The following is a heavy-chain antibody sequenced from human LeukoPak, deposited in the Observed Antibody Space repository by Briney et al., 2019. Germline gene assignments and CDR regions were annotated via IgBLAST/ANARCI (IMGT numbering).Heavy chain of an antibody. J-gene: IGHJ3*02. CDR2: IYTSGST. V-gene: IGHV4-61*02. D-gene: IGHD2-2*01. CDR1: GGSISSGSYY. Sequence: SETLSLTCTVSGGSISSGSYYWSWIRQPAGKGLGWIARIYTSGSTNYNPSLKSRVTISVDTSKNQFSLKLSSVTAADTAVYYCARDRAGYCSSTSCSNPDAFDIWGQGTMVTVSS. CDR3: ARDRAGYCSSTSCSNPDAFDI.